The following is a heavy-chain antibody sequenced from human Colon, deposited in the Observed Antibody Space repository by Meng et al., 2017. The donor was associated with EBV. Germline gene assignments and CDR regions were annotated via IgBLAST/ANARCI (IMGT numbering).Heavy chain of an antibody. V-gene: IGHV2-5*02. CDR2: IYWDDDK. CDR3: THRPMTSAYYYFDY. CDR1: GFSISIGGVG. D-gene: IGHD3-22*01. Sequence: PLKEPGPPLGKPTQTLTPTSTFAGFSISIGGVGVGWIRQPPGKALEWLALIYWDDDKRYSPSLKSRLTITKDTSKNQVVLTMTNMDPVDTATYYCTHRPMTSAYYYFDYWGHGTLVTVSS. J-gene: IGHJ4*01.